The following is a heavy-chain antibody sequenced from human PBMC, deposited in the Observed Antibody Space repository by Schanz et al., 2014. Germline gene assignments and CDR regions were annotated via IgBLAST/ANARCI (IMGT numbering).Heavy chain of an antibody. J-gene: IGHJ4*02. CDR2: IIPILGIA. V-gene: IGHV1-69*02. CDR3: ASSGAGYSSSWDFDY. CDR1: GGTFSTYT. Sequence: QVQLVQSGAEVKKPGSSVKVSCKASGGTFSTYTISWVRQAPGQGLEWMGRIIPILGIANYAQKFQGRVTITADKSTFTAYMDVSSLRSEDTAVYYCASSGAGYSSSWDFDYWGQWALVTVSS. D-gene: IGHD6-13*01.